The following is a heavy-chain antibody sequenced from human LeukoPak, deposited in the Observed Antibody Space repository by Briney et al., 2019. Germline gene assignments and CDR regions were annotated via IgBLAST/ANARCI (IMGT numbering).Heavy chain of an antibody. V-gene: IGHV3-21*01. D-gene: IGHD2-21*01. CDR2: ISSSSSYI. CDR3: ARELSQIVWGGLDY. J-gene: IGHJ4*02. CDR1: GFTFSSYS. Sequence: PGGSLRLSCAASGFTFSSYSMNWVRQAPGKGLEWVSSISSSSSYIYYADSVKGRFTISRDNSKNTVFLQMNSLRVEDTAVYYCARELSQIVWGGLDYGGQGTLVSVSS.